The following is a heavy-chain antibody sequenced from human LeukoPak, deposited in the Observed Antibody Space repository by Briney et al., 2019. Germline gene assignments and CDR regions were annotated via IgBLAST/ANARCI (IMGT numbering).Heavy chain of an antibody. D-gene: IGHD6-13*01. CDR1: GFTFSSYW. J-gene: IGHJ5*02. V-gene: IGHV3-23*01. CDR2: ISGSGGST. CDR3: AKDRFGIAAAGTNWFDP. Sequence: GGSLRLSCAASGFTFSSYWMSWVRQAPGKGLEWVSAISGSGGSTYYADSVKGRFTISRDNSKNALYLQMNSLRAEDTAVYYCAKDRFGIAAAGTNWFDPWGQGTLVTVSS.